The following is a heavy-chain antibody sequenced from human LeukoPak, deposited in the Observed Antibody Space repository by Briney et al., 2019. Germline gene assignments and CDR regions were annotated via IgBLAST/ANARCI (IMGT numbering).Heavy chain of an antibody. V-gene: IGHV1-46*01. CDR1: GYTFTGYY. CDR3: ARAGLLDIVVVPAATPRHYYMDV. CDR2: INPSGGST. D-gene: IGHD2-2*03. Sequence: ASVKVSCKASGYTFTGYYMHWVRQAPGQGLGWMGIINPSGGSTSYAQKFQGRVTMTRDMSTSTVYMELSSLRSEDAAVYYCARAGLLDIVVVPAATPRHYYMDVWGKGTTVTVSS. J-gene: IGHJ6*03.